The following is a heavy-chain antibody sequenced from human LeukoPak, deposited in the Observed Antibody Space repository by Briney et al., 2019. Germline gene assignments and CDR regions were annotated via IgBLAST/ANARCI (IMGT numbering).Heavy chain of an antibody. CDR2: IYYSGST. Sequence: SETLSLTCTISGGSIRSNSYYWGWIRQPPGKGLEWIGSIYYSGSTYYSPSPKSRVTISVDSSKNQFSLKLSSVTAADTAVYHCARQEGVSYFSSGSYFDSWGQGALVTVSS. CDR1: GGSIRSNSYY. V-gene: IGHV4-39*01. CDR3: ARQEGVSYFSSGSYFDS. D-gene: IGHD3-10*01. J-gene: IGHJ4*02.